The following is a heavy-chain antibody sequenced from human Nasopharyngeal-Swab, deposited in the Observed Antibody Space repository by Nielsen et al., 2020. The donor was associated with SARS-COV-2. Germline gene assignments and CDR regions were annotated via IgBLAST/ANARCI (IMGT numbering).Heavy chain of an antibody. D-gene: IGHD3-22*01. Sequence: LRLSCTVSGGSISGGAYYWSWIRQHPGKGLEWIGYIYYSGSTYYNPSLKSRVTMSVDTSKNQFSLKLSSVTAADTAVYYCARRDAHEYYYEGGFDYWGRGSLVTVSS. CDR1: GGSISGGAYY. CDR3: ARRDAHEYYYEGGFDY. CDR2: IYYSGST. J-gene: IGHJ4*02. V-gene: IGHV4-31*03.